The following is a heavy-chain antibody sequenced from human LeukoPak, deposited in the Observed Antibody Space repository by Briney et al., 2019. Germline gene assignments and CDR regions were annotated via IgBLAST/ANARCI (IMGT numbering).Heavy chain of an antibody. J-gene: IGHJ3*02. Sequence: SETLSLTCAVSGYSISSGYYWGWSRQPPGKGLEWIGSIYHSGSTYYNPSLKSRVTISVDTSKNQFSLKLSSVTDADTAVYYCARQGLYYYDSSGPDAFDIWGQGTMVTVSS. D-gene: IGHD3-22*01. CDR3: ARQGLYYYDSSGPDAFDI. CDR1: GYSISSGYY. CDR2: IYHSGST. V-gene: IGHV4-38-2*01.